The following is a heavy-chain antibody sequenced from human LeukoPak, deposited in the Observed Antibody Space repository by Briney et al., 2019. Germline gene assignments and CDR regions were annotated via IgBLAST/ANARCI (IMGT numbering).Heavy chain of an antibody. CDR2: ISGSGGST. D-gene: IGHD4-17*01. V-gene: IGHV3-23*01. J-gene: IGHJ4*02. CDR1: GFTFSSYA. CDR3: AKGGTYGDSPLYFDY. Sequence: PGGSLRLSCAASGFTFSSYAMSWVRQAPGKGLEWVSAISGSGGSTYYADSVKGRFTISRDNSKSTLYLQMNSLRAEDTAVYYCAKGGTYGDSPLYFDYWGQGTLVTVSS.